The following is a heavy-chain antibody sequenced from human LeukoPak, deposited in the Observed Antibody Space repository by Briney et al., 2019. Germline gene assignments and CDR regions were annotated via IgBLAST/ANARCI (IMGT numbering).Heavy chain of an antibody. V-gene: IGHV3-21*01. CDR1: GFTFSSYS. CDR3: ARASQEDYGRPTFPWYFDL. D-gene: IGHD4-17*01. CDR2: ISSSSSYI. Sequence: PGGSLRLSCAASGFTFSSYSMNWVRQAPGKGLEWVSSISSSSSYIYYADSVKGRFTISRDNAKNSLYLQMNSLRAEDTAVYYCARASQEDYGRPTFPWYFDLWGRGTLVTVSS. J-gene: IGHJ2*01.